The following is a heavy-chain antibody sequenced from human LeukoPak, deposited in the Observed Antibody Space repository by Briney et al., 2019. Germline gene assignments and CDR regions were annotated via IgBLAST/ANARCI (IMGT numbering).Heavy chain of an antibody. CDR1: GFTFSNAW. V-gene: IGHV3-15*01. CDR2: IKSKTDGGTT. J-gene: IGHJ4*02. D-gene: IGHD2-8*01. CDR3: TTDRGEYCTNGVCREVDY. Sequence: NPGGSLRLSCAASGFTFSNAWMSWVRQAPGKGLEWVGRIKSKTDGGTTDYAAPVKGRFTISKDDSKNTLYLQMNSLKTEDTAVYYCTTDRGEYCTNGVCREVDYWGQGTLVTVSS.